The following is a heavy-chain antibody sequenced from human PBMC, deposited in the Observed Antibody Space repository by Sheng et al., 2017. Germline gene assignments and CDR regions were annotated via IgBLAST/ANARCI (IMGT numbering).Heavy chain of an antibody. CDR2: IGPYTGNT. CDR3: ARRGPGEAFDI. D-gene: IGHD3-10*01. Sequence: QVQLVQSGAEVKKPGASVKVSCKASGYTFTSYDINWVRQATGQGLEWVGWIGPYTGNTNYAHNLHGRVTMTTDTSTSTAYMELRSLRSDDTAVFYCARRGPGEAFDIWGQGTLVTVSS. CDR1: GYTFTSYD. V-gene: IGHV1-18*01. J-gene: IGHJ3*02.